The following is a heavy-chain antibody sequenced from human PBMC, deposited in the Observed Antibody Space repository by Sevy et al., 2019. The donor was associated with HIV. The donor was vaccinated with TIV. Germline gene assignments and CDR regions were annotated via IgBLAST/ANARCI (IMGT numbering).Heavy chain of an antibody. CDR3: ASVLGGHQTPRYNWFDP. V-gene: IGHV3-21*01. D-gene: IGHD4-17*01. J-gene: IGHJ5*02. CDR2: ISSSSSYI. Sequence: GGSLRLSCAASGFTFSSYSMNWVRQAPGEGLEWVSSISSSSSYIYYADSVKGRFTISRDNAKNSLYLQMNSLRAEDTAVYYCASVLGGHQTPRYNWFDPWGQGTLVTVSS. CDR1: GFTFSSYS.